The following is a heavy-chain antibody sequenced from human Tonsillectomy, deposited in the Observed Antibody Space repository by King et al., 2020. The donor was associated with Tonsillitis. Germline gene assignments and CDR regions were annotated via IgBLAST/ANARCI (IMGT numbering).Heavy chain of an antibody. V-gene: IGHV3-53*01. CDR3: ARDNGAGHNGLDI. CDR2: IYSDGTT. CDR1: GLIVSYNH. Sequence: VQLVESGGGLIQPGGALRLSCAASGLIVSYNHMTWVRQAPGKGLQWVSVIYSDGTTDYADSVKGRFTISRDNAKSTVYLQMNSLRAEDTAVYYCARDNGAGHNGLDIWGHGTLVTVSS. D-gene: IGHD2-8*01. J-gene: IGHJ3*02.